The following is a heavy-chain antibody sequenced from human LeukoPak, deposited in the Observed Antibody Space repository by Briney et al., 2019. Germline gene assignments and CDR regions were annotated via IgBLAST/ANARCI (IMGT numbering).Heavy chain of an antibody. CDR1: GFTFSSYG. CDR2: IWYDGSNK. CDR3: ARDSWVGATYFDY. D-gene: IGHD1-26*01. J-gene: IGHJ4*02. V-gene: IGHV3-33*01. Sequence: PGRSLRLSCAASGFTFSSYGMHWVRQAPGKGLEWVAVIWYDGSNKYYADSVKSRFTISRDNSKNTLYLQMNSLRAEDTAVYYCARDSWVGATYFDYWGQGTLVNVSS.